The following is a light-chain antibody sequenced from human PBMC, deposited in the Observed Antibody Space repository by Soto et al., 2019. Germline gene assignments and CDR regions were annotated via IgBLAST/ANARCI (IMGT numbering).Light chain of an antibody. Sequence: QSVLTQPPSVSGAPGQRVTISCIGSSSSIGAGYDVHWYQQLPGAAPKLLIYDNTNRPSGVPDRFSGSKSGISASLAITGLQAEDEADYYCQSYDSYFSGVIFGGGTKLTVL. CDR2: DNT. J-gene: IGLJ2*01. V-gene: IGLV1-40*01. CDR1: SSSIGAGYD. CDR3: QSYDSYFSGVI.